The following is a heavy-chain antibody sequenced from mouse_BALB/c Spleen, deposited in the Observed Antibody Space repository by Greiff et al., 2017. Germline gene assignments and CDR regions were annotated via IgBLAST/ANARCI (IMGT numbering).Heavy chain of an antibody. CDR2: INPSTGYT. D-gene: IGHD2-4*01. J-gene: IGHJ4*01. Sequence: VQLQQSGAELAKPGASVKMSCKASGYTFTSYWMHWVKQRPGQGLEWIGYINPSTGYTEYNQKFKDKATLTADKSSSTAYMQLSSLTSEDSAVYYCARDDYARAMDYWGQGTSVTVSS. CDR1: GYTFTSYW. V-gene: IGHV1-7*01. CDR3: ARDDYARAMDY.